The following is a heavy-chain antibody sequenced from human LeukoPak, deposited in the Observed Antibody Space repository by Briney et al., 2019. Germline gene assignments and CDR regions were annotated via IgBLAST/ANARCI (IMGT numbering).Heavy chain of an antibody. CDR1: GYTFNDYW. V-gene: IGHV5-10-1*01. D-gene: IGHD4-23*01. CDR2: IDPSDSYT. J-gene: IGHJ4*02. Sequence: GESLKISCKVSGYTFNDYWISWVRQMPGKGLEWMGRIDPSDSYTNYSPSLQGHVTISADKSISTAYLQWSSLKASDTAMYYCARLSGGKELDYWGQGTLVTVSS. CDR3: ARLSGGKELDY.